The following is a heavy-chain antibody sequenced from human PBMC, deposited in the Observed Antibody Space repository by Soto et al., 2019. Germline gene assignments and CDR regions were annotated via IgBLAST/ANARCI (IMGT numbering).Heavy chain of an antibody. V-gene: IGHV3-23*04. D-gene: IGHD1-26*01. CDR2: ISGSGGST. Sequence: EVQLVESGGGMIQPGGSLRLTCAASGFTVSSNYMTWVRQAPGKGLEWVSVISGSGGSTYYADSVKGRFTISRDNSKNTLYLQMNSLRAEDTAVYYCAKNRGGSYHYWGQGTLVTVSS. CDR3: AKNRGGSYHY. J-gene: IGHJ4*02. CDR1: GFTVSSNY.